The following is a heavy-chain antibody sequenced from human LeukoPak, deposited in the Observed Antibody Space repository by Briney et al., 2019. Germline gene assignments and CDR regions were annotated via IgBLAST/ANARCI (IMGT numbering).Heavy chain of an antibody. CDR3: AREGSQSASGTYPGND. J-gene: IGHJ4*02. V-gene: IGHV3-7*01. CDR1: GFTFSSYG. Sequence: PGRSLRLSCAASGFTFSSYGMHWVRQAPGKGLEWVANIKQDGSEKYYVDSVKGRFTISRDNAKNSLFLQMNRLRAEDTAVYYCAREGSQSASGTYPGNDWGQGTLVTVSS. CDR2: IKQDGSEK. D-gene: IGHD1-26*01.